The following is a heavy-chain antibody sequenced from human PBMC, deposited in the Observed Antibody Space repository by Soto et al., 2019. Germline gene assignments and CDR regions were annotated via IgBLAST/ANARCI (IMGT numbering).Heavy chain of an antibody. CDR3: AASSTYYYDSSGYQ. J-gene: IGHJ4*02. V-gene: IGHV3-23*01. Sequence: GGSLRLSCAASGFTFSSYAMSWVRQAPGKGLEWVSAISGSGGSTYYADSVKGRFTISRDNSKNTLYPQMNSLRAEDTAVYYCAASSTYYYDSSGYQWGQGTLVTVSS. CDR1: GFTFSSYA. CDR2: ISGSGGST. D-gene: IGHD3-22*01.